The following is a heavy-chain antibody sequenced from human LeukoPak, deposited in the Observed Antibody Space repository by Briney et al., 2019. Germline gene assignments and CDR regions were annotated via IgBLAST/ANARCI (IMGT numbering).Heavy chain of an antibody. CDR2: ISSNGGGT. CDR1: GFTFNSYA. J-gene: IGHJ4*02. CDR3: MRAYVTMMLRLVDY. D-gene: IGHD3-22*01. V-gene: IGHV3-64D*06. Sequence: GGSLRLSCSASGFTFNSYAMHWVRRAPGKGLEYVSAISSNGGGTYYADSVKGRFTISSDNSKNTLYLQMTSLRPEDTAVYYCMRAYVTMMLRLVDYWGQGTLVTVSS.